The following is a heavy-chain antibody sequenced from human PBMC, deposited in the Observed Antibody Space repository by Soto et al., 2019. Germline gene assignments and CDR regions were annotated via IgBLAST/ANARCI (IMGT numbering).Heavy chain of an antibody. D-gene: IGHD6-19*01. CDR3: AKDRGHLAVAAITGGGDLGK. J-gene: IGHJ3*01. CDR2: ISYNGNNQ. V-gene: IGHV3-30*18. Sequence: LVESGGGVVQPGASQRLSCEASGFALSSYGMHWVRQAPGKGLEWVAVISYNGNNQYYADSVRGRFTISRDNSKSTLYLQMSSLRAEDTAVYFCAKDRGHLAVAAITGGGDLGKWGQGTMVTVSS. CDR1: GFALSSYG.